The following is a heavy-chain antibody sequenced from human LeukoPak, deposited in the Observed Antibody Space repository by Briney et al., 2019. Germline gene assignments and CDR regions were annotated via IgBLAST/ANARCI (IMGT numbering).Heavy chain of an antibody. CDR1: GFTFSSYA. CDR3: ARDRTQRNYYYYGMDV. V-gene: IGHV3-30*04. Sequence: PGRSLRLSCAASGFTFSSYAMHWVRQAPGKGLEWVAVISYDGSNKYYADSVKGRFTISRDNSKNTLYLQMNSLRAEDTAVHYCARDRTQRNYYYYGMDVWGKGTTVTVSS. D-gene: IGHD6-25*01. J-gene: IGHJ6*04. CDR2: ISYDGSNK.